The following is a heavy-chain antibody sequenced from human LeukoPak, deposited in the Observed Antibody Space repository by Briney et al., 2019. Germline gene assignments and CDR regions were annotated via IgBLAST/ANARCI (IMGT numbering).Heavy chain of an antibody. CDR2: ISASGGST. D-gene: IGHD3-3*01. J-gene: IGHJ4*02. CDR1: GFTLSYYA. CDR3: AKTDGFGFSALHYFDY. V-gene: IGHV3-23*01. Sequence: PGGSLRLSCAASGFTLSYYAMSWVRQAPGKGLEWVSAISASGGSTYYADSVKGRFTISRDNSKNTLYVQMNSLRAEDTAVYYCAKTDGFGFSALHYFDYWGQGTLVTVSS.